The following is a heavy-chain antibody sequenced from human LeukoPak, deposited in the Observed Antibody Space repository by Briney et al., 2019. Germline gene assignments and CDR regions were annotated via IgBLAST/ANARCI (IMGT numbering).Heavy chain of an antibody. D-gene: IGHD3-22*01. V-gene: IGHV3-21*01. CDR1: GYTFSSYS. CDR3: VRLRRNSDTSGFYYYYDF. Sequence: GGSLRLSCVASGYTFSSYSINWVRQAPGKGREWVSSISVRSNYIYYADSVRGRFSISRDDARDSLYLQMNSLRAEDTAVYYCVRLRRNSDTSGFYYYYDFWGQGTLVTVSS. CDR2: ISVRSNYI. J-gene: IGHJ4*02.